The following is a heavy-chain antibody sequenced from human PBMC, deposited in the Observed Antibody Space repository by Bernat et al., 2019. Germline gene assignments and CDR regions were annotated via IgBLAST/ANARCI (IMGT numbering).Heavy chain of an antibody. CDR2: ISSTSDRT. CDR3: AKDGLRVSAYWYFDL. J-gene: IGHJ2*01. D-gene: IGHD4/OR15-4a*01. V-gene: IGHV3-23*01. CDR1: GFTFSFFA. Sequence: EVQLLESGGGLVQPGGSLRLSCSAAGFTFSFFAMGWVRQAPGKGLEWVSAISSTSDRTDYAASGKGRFTVSRDNSKNTLYLQMNSLRAEDTAIYYCAKDGLRVSAYWYFDLWGRGALVTVSS.